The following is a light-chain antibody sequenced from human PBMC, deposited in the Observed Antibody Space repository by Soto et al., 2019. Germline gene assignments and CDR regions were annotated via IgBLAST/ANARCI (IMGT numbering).Light chain of an antibody. J-gene: IGKJ4*01. CDR2: RTS. V-gene: IGKV3-15*01. CDR1: QSISSN. CDR3: QQYSTYPLT. Sequence: EIVMTQSPATLSVSPGERATLSCRASQSISSNLAWYQQKPGQAPRLLMFRTSSRATGFPARFSGSGSGTEFNLTISSLQSEDFATYYCQQYSTYPLTFGGGTRVEIK.